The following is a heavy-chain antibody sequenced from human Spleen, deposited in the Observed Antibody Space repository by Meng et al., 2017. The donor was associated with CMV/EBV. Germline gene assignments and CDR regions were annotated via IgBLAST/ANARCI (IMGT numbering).Heavy chain of an antibody. CDR3: ARISADTAMAHDY. V-gene: IGHV2-26*01. CDR1: GSSLRDPRVG. D-gene: IGHD5-18*01. CDR2: IFWNGEK. J-gene: IGHJ4*02. Sequence: SGPTLVKPTETLTLTCTVSGSSLRDPRVGVSWIRQPPGQALEWLAHIFWNGEKSYSTSLRSRLTISKDASKNQVVLTVTNMDPVDTGTYYCARISADTAMAHDYWGQGTLVTVSS.